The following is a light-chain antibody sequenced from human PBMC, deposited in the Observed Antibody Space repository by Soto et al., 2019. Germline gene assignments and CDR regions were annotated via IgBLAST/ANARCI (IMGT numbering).Light chain of an antibody. V-gene: IGLV1-44*01. CDR1: SSNIGSNT. CDR3: AAWDDSLNGPV. CDR2: TNN. Sequence: QSVLTQPPSASDTPGQRVTISCSGGSSNIGSNTVNWYQQLPGTAPKLLIYTNNQRPSGVPDRFSGSKSGTSASLAISGLQYEDEADYYCAAWDDSLNGPVFGGGTQLTVL. J-gene: IGLJ3*02.